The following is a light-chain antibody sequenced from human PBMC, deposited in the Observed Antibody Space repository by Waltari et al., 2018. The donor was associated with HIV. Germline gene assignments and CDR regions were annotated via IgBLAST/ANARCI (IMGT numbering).Light chain of an antibody. CDR2: AAS. V-gene: IGKV1-39*01. J-gene: IGKJ1*01. CDR1: QSISSY. Sequence: DIQMTQSPSSLSASVGDRVTITCRAIQSISSYLNWFQQKPGKAPKLLIYAASTLQSGVPPRFSGSGSGTDFTLTISSLQPEDFAMYYCQQSYNSPMWTFGQGTKVEIK. CDR3: QQSYNSPMWT.